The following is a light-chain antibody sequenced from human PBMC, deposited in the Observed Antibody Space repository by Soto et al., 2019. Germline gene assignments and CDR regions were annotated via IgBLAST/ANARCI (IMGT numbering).Light chain of an antibody. CDR2: GAS. CDR3: LQDYNYPRT. V-gene: IGKV1-6*01. Sequence: AIQMTQSPSSLSASVGDRVTLTCRASQGIASDLAWYQQKPGTAPNLLIYGASTLQSGVPSRFSGSGSGTDFTLTISSLQPEDFGSYYCLQDYNYPRTFGQGTKMEI. J-gene: IGKJ1*01. CDR1: QGIASD.